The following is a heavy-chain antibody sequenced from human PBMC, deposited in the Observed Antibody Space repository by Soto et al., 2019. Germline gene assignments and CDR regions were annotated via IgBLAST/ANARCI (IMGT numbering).Heavy chain of an antibody. Sequence: QLQLVQSGPEVKKPGTSVKVSCKASGFTFTSSAMQWVRQARGQRLEWIGWIVVGSGNTNYAQKFQERVTITRDMSTSTAYMELSSLRSEDTAVYYCAAASGYSPYDYYYYMDVWGKGTTVTVSS. V-gene: IGHV1-58*02. CDR3: AAASGYSPYDYYYYMDV. J-gene: IGHJ6*03. D-gene: IGHD3-3*01. CDR2: IVVGSGNT. CDR1: GFTFTSSA.